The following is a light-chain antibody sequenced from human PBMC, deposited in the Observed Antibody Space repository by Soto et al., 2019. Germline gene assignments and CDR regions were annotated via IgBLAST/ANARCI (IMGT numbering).Light chain of an antibody. Sequence: QLVLTQSSSASASLGSSVKLTCTLSSGQSNYIIAWHQQQPGKAPRYLMKIESSGSYNKGSGVPDRFSGSSSGADRYLTISNLQSEDEADYYCETWDDNTRVFGGGTKLTVL. CDR1: SGQSNYI. CDR2: IESSGSY. CDR3: ETWDDNTRV. J-gene: IGLJ2*01. V-gene: IGLV4-60*03.